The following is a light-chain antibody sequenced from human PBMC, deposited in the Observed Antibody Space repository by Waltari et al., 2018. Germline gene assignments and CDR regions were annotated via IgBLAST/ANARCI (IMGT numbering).Light chain of an antibody. CDR2: GEN. J-gene: IGLJ2*01. CDR3: NSRDTSGGRRHVV. Sequence: SSEPTQDLAVSVALGQTVSITCEGDSHRDYYANRYQQKPGQAPVLVIHGENNRPSGIPDRFSGSNSGNTASLTITGAQAEDEADYFCNSRDTSGGRRHVVFGGGTKLTVL. V-gene: IGLV3-19*01. CDR1: SHRDYY.